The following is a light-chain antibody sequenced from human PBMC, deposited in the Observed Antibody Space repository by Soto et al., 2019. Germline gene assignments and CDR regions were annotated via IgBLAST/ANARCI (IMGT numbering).Light chain of an antibody. V-gene: IGKV3-20*01. Sequence: EIVLTQSPGTLSLSPGERATLSCRASQSVSSNYLACYQQKPGQPPRLLISDASSRATGIPDRFSGSGSGTDFTLTISGLEPEDFAVYYCQHYGRSPPSWTFGQGTKVEIK. CDR3: QHYGRSPPSWT. J-gene: IGKJ1*01. CDR1: QSVSSNY. CDR2: DAS.